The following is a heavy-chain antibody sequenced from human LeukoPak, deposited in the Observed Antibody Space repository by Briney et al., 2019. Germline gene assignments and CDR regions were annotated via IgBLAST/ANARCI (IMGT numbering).Heavy chain of an antibody. CDR3: ARDRVGTGTYYFDY. Sequence: SETLSLTCTVSGGSISSSSYYWGWIRQPPGKGLEWIGSIYYSGSTYYNPSLKGRVTISVDTSKNQFSLKLSSVTAADTAVYYCARDRVGTGTYYFDYWGQGTLVTVSS. CDR2: IYYSGST. V-gene: IGHV4-39*07. D-gene: IGHD1-1*01. CDR1: GGSISSSSYY. J-gene: IGHJ4*02.